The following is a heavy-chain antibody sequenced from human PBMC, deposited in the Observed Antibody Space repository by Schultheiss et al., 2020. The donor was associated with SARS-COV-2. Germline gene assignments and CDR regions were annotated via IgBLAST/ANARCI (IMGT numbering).Heavy chain of an antibody. J-gene: IGHJ3*02. CDR1: GGSISSSNW. V-gene: IGHV4-4*02. D-gene: IGHD6-19*01. CDR3: ARRYSSGWSHDAFDI. CDR2: INHSGST. Sequence: SETLSLTCAVSGGSISSSNWWSWVRQPPGKGLEWIGEINHSGSTNYNPSLKSRVTISVDTSKNQFSLKLSSVTAADTAVYYCARRYSSGWSHDAFDIWGQGTMVTVSS.